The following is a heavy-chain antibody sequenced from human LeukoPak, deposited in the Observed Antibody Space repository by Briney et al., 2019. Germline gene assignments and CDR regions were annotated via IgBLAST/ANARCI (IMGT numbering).Heavy chain of an antibody. CDR2: ISGSGGTT. D-gene: IGHD7-27*01. J-gene: IGHJ3*02. Sequence: GGSLRLSCAASGFTFSSYALSWVRQAPGKGLEWVSAISGSGGTTYYTDSVKGRFTISRDTSKKQLYLQMNSLRAEDTAVYYCAKKKNWGLYAFDIWGEGTMVTVSS. V-gene: IGHV3-23*01. CDR3: AKKKNWGLYAFDI. CDR1: GFTFSSYA.